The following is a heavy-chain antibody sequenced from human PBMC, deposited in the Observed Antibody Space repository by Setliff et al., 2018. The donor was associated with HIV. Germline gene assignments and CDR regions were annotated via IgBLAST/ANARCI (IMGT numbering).Heavy chain of an antibody. CDR3: VKDRTDILTGYGDH. J-gene: IGHJ4*02. Sequence: PGGSLRLSCSASGFKFSSYAMHWVRQAPGKGLEYVSAITSNMDSTYYGDSVKGRFTISRDNSKNTLYLQMNSLRADDMAIYYCVKDRTDILTGYGDHWGQGTQVTVSS. CDR2: ITSNMDST. CDR1: GFKFSSYA. D-gene: IGHD3-9*01. V-gene: IGHV3-64D*09.